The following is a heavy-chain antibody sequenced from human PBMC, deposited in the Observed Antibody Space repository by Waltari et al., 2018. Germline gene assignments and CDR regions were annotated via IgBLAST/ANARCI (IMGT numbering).Heavy chain of an antibody. CDR3: ARDRGDGYNYNPYY. Sequence: EVQLVESGGDLVQPGGSLRLSCAASGFTFSNYEMNWIRQAPGSVLEWVSYISFSGGTTNYADSVKGRFTISRDNAKNSLYLQMNSLRAEDTAVYYCARDRGDGYNYNPYYWGQGTLVTVSS. D-gene: IGHD5-12*01. J-gene: IGHJ4*02. CDR1: GFTFSNYE. CDR2: ISFSGGTT. V-gene: IGHV3-48*03.